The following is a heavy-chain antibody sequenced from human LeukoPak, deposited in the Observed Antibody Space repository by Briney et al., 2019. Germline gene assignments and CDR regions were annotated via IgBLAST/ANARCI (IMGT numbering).Heavy chain of an antibody. Sequence: PGGSLRLSCAASGFAFRTYEVNWVRQAPGKGLEWVSYISSSGSTIYYADSVKGRFTISRDNAKNSLYLQMNSLRAEDTAVYYCARESRAGYDYVWESYRYTGLDYWGQGTLVTVSS. CDR1: GFAFRTYE. D-gene: IGHD3-16*02. V-gene: IGHV3-48*03. CDR2: ISSSGSTI. J-gene: IGHJ4*02. CDR3: ARESRAGYDYVWESYRYTGLDY.